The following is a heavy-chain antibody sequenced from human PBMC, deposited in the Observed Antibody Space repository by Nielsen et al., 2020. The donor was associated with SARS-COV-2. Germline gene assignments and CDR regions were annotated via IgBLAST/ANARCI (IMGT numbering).Heavy chain of an antibody. D-gene: IGHD3-22*01. CDR3: ARLKGNYYDSSGPPHY. Sequence: GEFLKISCAASGFTFSSYAMSWVRQAPGKGLEWVSAISGSGGSTYYADSVKGRFTISRDNSKNTLYLQMNSLRAEDTAVYYCARLKGNYYDSSGPPHYWGQGTLVTVSS. CDR1: GFTFSSYA. CDR2: ISGSGGST. J-gene: IGHJ4*02. V-gene: IGHV3-23*01.